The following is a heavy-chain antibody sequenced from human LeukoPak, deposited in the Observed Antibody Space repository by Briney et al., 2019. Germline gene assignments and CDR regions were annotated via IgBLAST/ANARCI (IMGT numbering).Heavy chain of an antibody. CDR2: ISAYNGNT. CDR3: ARARGIVVVITPVSDY. V-gene: IGHV1-18*01. D-gene: IGHD3-22*01. J-gene: IGHJ4*02. Sequence: GASVKVSCKASGYTFTSYGISWVRQAPGQGLEWMGWISAYNGNTNYAQKLQGRVTMTTDTSTSTAYMELRSLRSEDTAVYYCARARGIVVVITPVSDYWGQGTLVTVSS. CDR1: GYTFTSYG.